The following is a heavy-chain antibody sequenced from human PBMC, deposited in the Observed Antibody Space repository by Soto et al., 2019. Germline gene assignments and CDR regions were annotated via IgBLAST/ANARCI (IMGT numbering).Heavy chain of an antibody. J-gene: IGHJ6*02. D-gene: IGHD4-17*01. Sequence: SETLSLTCAVSGGSISSSHWWSWVRQPPGKGLEWIGEIYHSGSTNYNPSLKSRVTISVDKSKNQFSLKLSSVTAADTAVYYCARDPINEDYGGNTYGMDVWGQGTTVTVSS. CDR2: IYHSGST. CDR1: GGSISSSHW. V-gene: IGHV4-4*02. CDR3: ARDPINEDYGGNTYGMDV.